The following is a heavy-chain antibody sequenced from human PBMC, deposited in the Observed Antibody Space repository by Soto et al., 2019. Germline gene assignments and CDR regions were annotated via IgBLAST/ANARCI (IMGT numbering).Heavy chain of an antibody. D-gene: IGHD6-13*01. CDR3: ARVSPAAAGTRYYYYYYMDV. CDR2: ISAYNGNT. J-gene: IGHJ6*03. V-gene: IGHV1-18*01. Sequence: ASVKVSCKASGYTFTSYGISWVRQAPGQGLEWMGWISAYNGNTNYAQKLQGRVTMTTDTSTSKAYMELRSLRSDDTAVYYCARVSPAAAGTRYYYYYYMDVWGKGTTVTVSS. CDR1: GYTFTSYG.